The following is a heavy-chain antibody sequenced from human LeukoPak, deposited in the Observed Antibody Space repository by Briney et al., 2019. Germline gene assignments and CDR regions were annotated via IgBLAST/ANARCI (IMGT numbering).Heavy chain of an antibody. Sequence: SETLSLTCTVSGGSISTYYWSWIRQPPGKGLEWIGYSDYSGSTGYNPSLKSRVTVSVDTSKNQFSLKLSSVTAADTAVYYCARLSGGPGYSSSWYVYYYGMDVWGQGTTVTVSS. J-gene: IGHJ6*02. CDR1: GGSISTYY. CDR2: SDYSGST. CDR3: ARLSGGPGYSSSWYVYYYGMDV. V-gene: IGHV4-59*08. D-gene: IGHD6-13*01.